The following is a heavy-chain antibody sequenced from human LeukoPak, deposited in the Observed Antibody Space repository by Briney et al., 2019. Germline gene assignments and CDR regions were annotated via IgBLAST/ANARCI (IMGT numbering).Heavy chain of an antibody. CDR1: GFTFSSYA. J-gene: IGHJ4*02. CDR2: ISGSGGST. Sequence: PGGSLRLSCAASGFTFSSYAMSWVRQAPGKGLEWVSAISGSGGSTYYADSVKGRFTISRDNSKNTLYLQMNSLRAEDTAVYYCAKDWVVSVLGFGELWSSWGQGTLVTVSS. CDR3: AKDWVVSVLGFGELWSS. V-gene: IGHV3-23*01. D-gene: IGHD3-10*01.